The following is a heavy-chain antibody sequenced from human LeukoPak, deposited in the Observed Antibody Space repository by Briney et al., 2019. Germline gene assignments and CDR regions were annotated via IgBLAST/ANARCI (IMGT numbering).Heavy chain of an antibody. CDR3: ARDRGHYYYDSSGYWYYFDY. CDR1: GYSISSGYY. Sequence: SETLSLTCTVSGYSISSGYYWGWIRQPPGKGLEWIGSIYHSGSTYYNPSLKSRVTISVDTSKNQFSLKLSSVTAADTAVYYCARDRGHYYYDSSGYWYYFDYWGQGTLVTVSS. J-gene: IGHJ4*02. V-gene: IGHV4-38-2*02. D-gene: IGHD3-22*01. CDR2: IYHSGST.